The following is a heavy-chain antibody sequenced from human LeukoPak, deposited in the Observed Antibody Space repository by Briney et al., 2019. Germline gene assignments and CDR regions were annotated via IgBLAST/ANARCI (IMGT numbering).Heavy chain of an antibody. D-gene: IGHD2-8*01. V-gene: IGHV1-69*01. CDR2: IIPIFGTA. J-gene: IGHJ4*02. CDR1: GGTFSSYA. Sequence: SVKVSCKASGGTFSSYAISWVRQAPGQGLEWMGGIIPIFGTANYAQKFQGRVTITADESTSTAYMELSSLRSEDTAVYYCARDMSFAVSMVSPDYWGQGTLVTVSS. CDR3: ARDMSFAVSMVSPDY.